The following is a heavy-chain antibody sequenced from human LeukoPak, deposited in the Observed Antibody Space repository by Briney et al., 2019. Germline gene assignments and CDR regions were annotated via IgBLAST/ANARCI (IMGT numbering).Heavy chain of an antibody. V-gene: IGHV4-59*01. CDR3: AGRRWRRDGYKLSACDI. J-gene: IGHJ3*02. CDR2: IYYSGST. CDR1: GGSISSYY. D-gene: IGHD5-24*01. Sequence: KPSETLSLTCTVSGGSISSYYWNWIRQPPGKGLEWIGYIYYSGSTNYNPSLKSRVTISVDTSKNQFSLKLSSVTAADTAVYYCAGRRWRRDGYKLSACDIWGQGTMVTVSS.